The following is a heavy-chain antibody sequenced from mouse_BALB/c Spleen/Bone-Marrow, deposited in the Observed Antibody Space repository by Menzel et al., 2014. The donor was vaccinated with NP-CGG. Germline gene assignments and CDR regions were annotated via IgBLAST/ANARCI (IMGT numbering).Heavy chain of an antibody. J-gene: IGHJ2*01. CDR2: ISSGSSTI. D-gene: IGHD2-3*01. Sequence: EVQLVESGGGLVQPGGSRKLSCAASGFTFSSFGMHWVRQAPEKGLEWVAYISSGSSTIYYADTVKGRFTISRDNPKSTLFLQMPSLRSEDTAMYYCARSPRWLPPDYWDQGTTLTVSS. V-gene: IGHV5-17*02. CDR3: ARSPRWLPPDY. CDR1: GFTFSSFG.